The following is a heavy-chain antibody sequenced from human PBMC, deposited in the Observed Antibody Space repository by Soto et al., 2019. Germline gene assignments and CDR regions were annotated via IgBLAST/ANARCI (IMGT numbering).Heavy chain of an antibody. J-gene: IGHJ4*02. Sequence: DVQLLESGGGLVQPGGSLRLSCTASGFTFGDYAMSWVRQATGKGLEWVGFIRSKGYGGTTEYAASVKGRFTISRDDSKSIAYLQMNSLKTEDTAVYFCTRSGYSYGFNYWGQGTLVTVSS. V-gene: IGHV3-49*04. D-gene: IGHD5-18*01. CDR2: IRSKGYGGTT. CDR3: TRSGYSYGFNY. CDR1: GFTFGDYA.